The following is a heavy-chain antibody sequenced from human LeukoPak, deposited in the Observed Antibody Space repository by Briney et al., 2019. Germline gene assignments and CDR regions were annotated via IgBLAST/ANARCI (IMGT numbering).Heavy chain of an antibody. V-gene: IGHV3-21*01. CDR3: AKRGLDDILTGYYQYYYYYMDV. CDR1: GFTFSRHS. D-gene: IGHD3-9*01. J-gene: IGHJ6*03. Sequence: GGSLRLSCAASGFTFSRHSINWVRQAPGKGLEWVSSISSSSSYIYYADSVKGRFTISRDNAKNSLYLQMNSLRAEDTAVYYCAKRGLDDILTGYYQYYYYYMDVWGKGTTVTVSS. CDR2: ISSSSSYI.